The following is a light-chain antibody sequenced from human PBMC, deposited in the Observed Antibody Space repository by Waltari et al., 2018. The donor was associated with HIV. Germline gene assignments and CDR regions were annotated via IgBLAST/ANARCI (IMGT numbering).Light chain of an antibody. CDR1: NSNIGANYD. V-gene: IGLV1-40*01. J-gene: IGLJ2*01. CDR2: GNT. CDR3: QSYDSSLSGSEV. Sequence: QSVLTQPPSVSGAPGQRVTISCTGNNSNIGANYDVHRHQQLPGTAPKLLIYGNTNRPSGVPDRFSGSKSGTSASLVITGLRAEDEADYYCQSYDSSLSGSEVFGGGTKLSVL.